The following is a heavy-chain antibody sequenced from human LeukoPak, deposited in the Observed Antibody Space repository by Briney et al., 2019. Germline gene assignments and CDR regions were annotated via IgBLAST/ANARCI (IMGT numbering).Heavy chain of an antibody. CDR1: GGSISSGGYS. D-gene: IGHD6-13*01. CDR3: ARSALPDRRIRSSSWYYFDY. CDR2: IYHSGST. V-gene: IGHV4-30-2*01. J-gene: IGHJ4*02. Sequence: KPSGTLSLTCAVSGGSISSGGYSWSWIRQPPGKGLEWIWYIYHSGSTYYNPSLTSRVTISVDRSKNQFSLKLSSVTAADTAVYYCARSALPDRRIRSSSWYYFDYWGQGTLVTVSS.